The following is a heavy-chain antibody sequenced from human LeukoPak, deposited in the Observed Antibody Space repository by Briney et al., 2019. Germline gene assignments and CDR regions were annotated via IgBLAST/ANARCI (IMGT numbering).Heavy chain of an antibody. D-gene: IGHD6-6*01. CDR2: VNPNSGGT. V-gene: IGHV1-2*02. Sequence: GASVKVSCKASGYTFTGYYMHWVRRAPGQGLEWMGWVNPNSGGTNYAQKFQGRVTMTRDTSISTAYMELSRLRSDDTAVYYCARDQGSSASDYWGQGTLVTVSS. CDR1: GYTFTGYY. J-gene: IGHJ4*02. CDR3: ARDQGSSASDY.